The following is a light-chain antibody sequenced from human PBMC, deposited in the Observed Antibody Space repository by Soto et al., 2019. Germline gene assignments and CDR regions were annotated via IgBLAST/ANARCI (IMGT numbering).Light chain of an antibody. J-gene: IGKJ3*01. V-gene: IGKV3-11*01. CDR1: QSVSSY. Sequence: EIVLTQSPATLSLSPGERATLSCRASQSVSSYLAWYQQKPGQAPRLLIYDASNRATGIPARFSGSGSGTDFTLTISSLEPEDFAAYYCQQRSNWITFGPGTKVDIK. CDR3: QQRSNWIT. CDR2: DAS.